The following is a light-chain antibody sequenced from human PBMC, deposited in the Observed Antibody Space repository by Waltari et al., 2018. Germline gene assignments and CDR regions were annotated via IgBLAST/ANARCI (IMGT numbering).Light chain of an antibody. J-gene: IGKJ1*01. CDR3: QQYSSWT. V-gene: IGKV4-1*01. CDR1: QSLFYTSNHKNY. CDR2: WAS. Sequence: DIVLTQSPESLAVSLGERATINCKSSQSLFYTSNHKNYLAWFQQKPGQPPRLLIFWASTPEAGVPDRFSASGSGTDFALTISSLQAEDVAVYYCQQYSSWTFGQGTRVDIK.